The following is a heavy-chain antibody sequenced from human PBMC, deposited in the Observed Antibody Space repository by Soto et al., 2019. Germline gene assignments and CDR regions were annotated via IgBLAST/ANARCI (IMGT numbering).Heavy chain of an antibody. J-gene: IGHJ4*02. CDR1: GGSVSSGHYY. CDR3: ARSGAGSGWL. V-gene: IGHV4-61*01. CDR2: ISYTGST. D-gene: IGHD6-19*01. Sequence: QVQLQESGPGLVRPSETLSLTCTVSGGSVSSGHYYWSWSRQPPGKGLEWIGYISYTGSTIYNPSLKSRVTISVDTSKNQFSLKMNSVTAADTAVYYCARSGAGSGWLGGQGTLVTVSS.